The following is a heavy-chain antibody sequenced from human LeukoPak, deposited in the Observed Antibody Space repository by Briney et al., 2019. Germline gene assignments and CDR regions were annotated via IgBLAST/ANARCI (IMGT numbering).Heavy chain of an antibody. D-gene: IGHD2-2*01. CDR3: ARGGVYCSSTSCYWFDP. CDR2: INHSGST. Sequence: SETLSLTCAVYGGSFSGYYWRWIRQPPGKGLEWIGEINHSGSTNYNPSLKSRVTISVDTSKNQFSLKLSSVTAADTAVYYCARGGVYCSSTSCYWFDPWGQGTLVTVSS. V-gene: IGHV4-34*01. CDR1: GGSFSGYY. J-gene: IGHJ5*02.